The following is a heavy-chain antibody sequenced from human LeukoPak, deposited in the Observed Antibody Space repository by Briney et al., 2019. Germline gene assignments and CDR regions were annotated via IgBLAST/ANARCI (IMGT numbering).Heavy chain of an antibody. CDR2: INPNSGGT. CDR1: GYTFTGYY. D-gene: IGHD2-2*01. Sequence: ASVKVSCKASGYTFTGYYMHWVRQAPGQGLEWMGWINPNSGGTNYAQKFQGRVTMTGDTSISTAYMELSRLRSDDTAVYYCARDRGPAAIRCMDVWGQGTTVTVSS. J-gene: IGHJ6*02. CDR3: ARDRGPAAIRCMDV. V-gene: IGHV1-2*02.